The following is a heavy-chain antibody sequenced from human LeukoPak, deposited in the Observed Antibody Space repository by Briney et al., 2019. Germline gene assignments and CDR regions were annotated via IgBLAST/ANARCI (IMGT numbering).Heavy chain of an antibody. CDR1: GFTFSSYA. J-gene: IGHJ4*02. V-gene: IGHV3-30-3*01. CDR3: ARAGIAVAGTQLDY. CDR2: ISYDGSNK. Sequence: PGRSLRLSCAASGFTFSSYAMHWVRQAPGKGLEWVAVISYDGSNKYYADSVKGRFTISRDNSKNTLYLQMNSLRAEDTAVYYCARAGIAVAGTQLDYWGQGTLVTVSS. D-gene: IGHD6-19*01.